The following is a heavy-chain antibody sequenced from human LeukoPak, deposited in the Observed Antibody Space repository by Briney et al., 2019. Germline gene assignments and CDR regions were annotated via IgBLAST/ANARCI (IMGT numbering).Heavy chain of an antibody. CDR1: GASISNNY. CDR2: IYYTGST. Sequence: SETLSLTCTVSGASISNNYWSWIRQTPGRGLEWVGDIYYTGSTYYSPSLERRVSISLDTSRNQFSLKLRSVTGADTAVYYCARGLPYASPQAGDWGQGTLVTVSS. V-gene: IGHV4-59*01. J-gene: IGHJ4*02. CDR3: ARGLPYASPQAGD. D-gene: IGHD2-2*01.